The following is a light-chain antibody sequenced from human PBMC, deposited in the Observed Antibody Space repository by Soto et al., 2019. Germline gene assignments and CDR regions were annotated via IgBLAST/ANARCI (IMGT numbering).Light chain of an antibody. Sequence: QSALTQPRSASGSPGQSITISCTGTSSDVGGYNYVSWYQQHPAKAPKLIIFDVSKRPSGVPNRFSGSKSGNTASLTISGLRAEDEADYYCSSYTSSDVVFGGGTKLTVL. CDR1: SSDVGGYNY. CDR2: DVS. J-gene: IGLJ2*01. CDR3: SSYTSSDVV. V-gene: IGLV2-11*01.